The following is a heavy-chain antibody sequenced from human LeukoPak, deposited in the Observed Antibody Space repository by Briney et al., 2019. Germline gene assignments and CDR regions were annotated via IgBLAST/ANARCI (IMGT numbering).Heavy chain of an antibody. CDR1: GFTFSSYV. V-gene: IGHV3-23*01. CDR3: AREYDYVWGNYRPEAFDI. Sequence: GGSLRLSCAASGFTFSSYVMNWVRQAPGKGLEWVSAISGSGGSTYYADSVKGRFTISRDNAKNTLYLQMNSLRAEDTAVYYCAREYDYVWGNYRPEAFDIWGQGTMVTVSS. D-gene: IGHD3-16*02. J-gene: IGHJ3*02. CDR2: ISGSGGST.